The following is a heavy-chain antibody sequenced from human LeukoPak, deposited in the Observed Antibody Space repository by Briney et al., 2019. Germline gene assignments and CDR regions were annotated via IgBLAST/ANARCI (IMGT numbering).Heavy chain of an antibody. V-gene: IGHV1-69*13. CDR2: IIPIFGTA. J-gene: IGHJ4*01. CDR1: GGTFSSYA. D-gene: IGHD5-18*01. Sequence: ASVKVSCKASGGTFSSYAISWVRQAPGQGLEWMGGIIPIFGTANYAQKFQGRVTITADESTSTAYMELSSLRSEDTAVYYCARVGGYSYXHFDYWGXGTLVTVSX. CDR3: ARVGGYSYXHFDY.